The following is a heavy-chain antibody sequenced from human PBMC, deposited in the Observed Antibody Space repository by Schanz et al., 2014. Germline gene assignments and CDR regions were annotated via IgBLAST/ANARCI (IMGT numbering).Heavy chain of an antibody. J-gene: IGHJ3*01. D-gene: IGHD3-10*01. CDR2: FDVEDGET. Sequence: QVQLLQSGSEVKKPGASVKVSCEISGYTVSALAMHWVRQAPGKGLEWLGGFDVEDGETIYAQKFQGRVTMTEVSSTETAYMELSGLRSGATAVYYCATNSPFRMVRGSNAFDAWGQGTMVTVSS. V-gene: IGHV1-24*01. CDR1: GYTVSALA. CDR3: ATNSPFRMVRGSNAFDA.